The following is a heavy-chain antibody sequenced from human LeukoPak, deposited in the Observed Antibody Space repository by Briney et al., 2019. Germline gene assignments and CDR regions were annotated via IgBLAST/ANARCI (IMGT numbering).Heavy chain of an antibody. CDR3: ARVRAYNDFVGNFDL. CDR1: GGSISSHY. D-gene: IGHD5-24*01. Sequence: PSETLSLTCTVSGGSISSHYWSWIRQPAGKRLEWIGRIWATGSTVDNPSFRSRLTLSIDRSKSQLSLKLTSMTAADSAVYYCARVRAYNDFVGNFDLWGHGIPVTVSS. V-gene: IGHV4-4*07. CDR2: IWATGST. J-gene: IGHJ2*01.